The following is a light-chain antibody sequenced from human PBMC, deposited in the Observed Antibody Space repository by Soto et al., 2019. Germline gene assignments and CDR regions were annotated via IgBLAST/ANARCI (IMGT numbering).Light chain of an antibody. V-gene: IGKV4-1*01. CDR1: QSVLFNPDNKHY. J-gene: IGKJ4*01. Sequence: DIVMTQSPDSLAVSLGERATINCKSSQSVLFNPDNKHYFAWYQQKPGQPPKLLIYWASTRESGVPDRFSGLGSGTDFPITSSSLQPEVVAVYYCQQYYRPPPRPFGGGTRVDSK. CDR3: QQYYRPPPRP. CDR2: WAS.